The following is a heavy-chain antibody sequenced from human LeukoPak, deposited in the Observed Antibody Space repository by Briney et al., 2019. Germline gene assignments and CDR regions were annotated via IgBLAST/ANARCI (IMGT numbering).Heavy chain of an antibody. Sequence: ASVKVSCKASGGTFSSYAISWVRQAPGQGLEWMGGIIPIFGTANYAQKFQGRVTMTRDTSTSTVYMELSSLRSEDTAVYYCARGPGVWFRFDPWGQGTLVTVSS. CDR1: GGTFSSYA. D-gene: IGHD3-10*01. CDR3: ARGPGVWFRFDP. J-gene: IGHJ5*02. CDR2: IIPIFGTA. V-gene: IGHV1-69*05.